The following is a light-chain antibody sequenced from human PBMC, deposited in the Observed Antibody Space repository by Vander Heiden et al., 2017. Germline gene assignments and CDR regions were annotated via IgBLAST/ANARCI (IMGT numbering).Light chain of an antibody. J-gene: IGKJ2*01. Sequence: DIQMTHSPSSLSASVGDRVTITCLAGHGIAYYFTWYQQKPGKAPKLLIYAASNLESGVPSRFSGSGSWTDFSLTISSLQPEDSATYYCQQSYSTFGQGTKLEIK. CDR3: QQSYST. CDR1: HGIAYY. CDR2: AAS. V-gene: IGKV1-39*01.